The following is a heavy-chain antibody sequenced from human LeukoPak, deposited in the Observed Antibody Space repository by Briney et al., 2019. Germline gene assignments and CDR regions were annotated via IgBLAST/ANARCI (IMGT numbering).Heavy chain of an antibody. D-gene: IGHD1-26*01. CDR1: GGSISSYY. CDR2: IYTSGSS. V-gene: IGHV4-4*07. J-gene: IGHJ4*02. Sequence: SETLSLTCTVSGGSISSYYWSWIRQPAGKGLEWIGRIYTSGSSNYNPSLKSRVTMSVDTSKNQFSLKLSSVTAADTAMYYCSSGSYLYYFDYWGQGTLVTVSS. CDR3: SSGSYLYYFDY.